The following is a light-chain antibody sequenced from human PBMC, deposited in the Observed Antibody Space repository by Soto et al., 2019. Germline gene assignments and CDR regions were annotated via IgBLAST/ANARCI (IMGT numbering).Light chain of an antibody. Sequence: DIQLTQSPATLSASVGDRVTITCRASQSMNSWLAWYQQKPGDAPKVLIYDASSLESGVPSRFSGSGSGTEFTLTIGSLQPEDFAAYYCLRYNAFSQTFGQGTKVEI. V-gene: IGKV1-5*01. J-gene: IGKJ1*01. CDR2: DAS. CDR1: QSMNSW. CDR3: LRYNAFSQT.